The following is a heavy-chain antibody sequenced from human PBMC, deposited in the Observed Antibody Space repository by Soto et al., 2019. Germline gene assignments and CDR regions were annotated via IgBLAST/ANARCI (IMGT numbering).Heavy chain of an antibody. V-gene: IGHV3-21*01. CDR2: ISSTSGFI. Sequence: PGGSLRLSCVASGFTFSHHSMNWVRQAPGTGLEWVSSISSTSGFIFYADSLKGRFTISRDNAKNSLYLQMNSLRVDDTAVYYCARATIVTASHFDFWGQGIMVTVSS. D-gene: IGHD2-21*02. J-gene: IGHJ4*02. CDR1: GFTFSHHS. CDR3: ARATIVTASHFDF.